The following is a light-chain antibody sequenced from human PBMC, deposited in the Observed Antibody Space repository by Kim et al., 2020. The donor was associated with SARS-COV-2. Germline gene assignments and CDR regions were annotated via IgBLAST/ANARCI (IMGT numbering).Light chain of an antibody. V-gene: IGKV1-5*03. CDR2: KAS. CDR3: QQYSTYPWT. Sequence: DIQMTQSPSTLSASVGDRVTLTCRASQSIDMWLAWYQQKPGKAPNLLIYKASTLQSGVPSRFSGSGSETDFTLTISSLQPHDLATYYCQQYSTYPWTFGQGTKVDIK. J-gene: IGKJ1*01. CDR1: QSIDMW.